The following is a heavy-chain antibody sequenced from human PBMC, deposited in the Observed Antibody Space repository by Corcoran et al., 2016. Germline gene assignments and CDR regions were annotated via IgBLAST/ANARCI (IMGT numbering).Heavy chain of an antibody. D-gene: IGHD3-9*01. Sequence: EVQLVESGGGLTQPGGSLRLSCAASGFTVSSIYMSWVRQAPGKGLEWGSGVYSGGNTYYADSVKGRFTISRDNSKNTLYLQMNSLRAEDTAVYYCARDLSDLLTGPFDLWGRGTLVTVSS. CDR2: VYSGGNT. V-gene: IGHV3-53*01. J-gene: IGHJ2*01. CDR1: GFTVSSIY. CDR3: ARDLSDLLTGPFDL.